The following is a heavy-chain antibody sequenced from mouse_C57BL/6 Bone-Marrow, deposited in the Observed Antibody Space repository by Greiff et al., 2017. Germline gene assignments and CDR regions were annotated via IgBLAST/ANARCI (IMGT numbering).Heavy chain of an antibody. D-gene: IGHD1-1*01. CDR3: ARAYYDGSWFAY. V-gene: IGHV5-6*02. J-gene: IGHJ3*01. CDR2: ISSGGSYT. Sequence: DVMLVESGGDLVKPGGSLKLSCAASGFTFSSYAMSWVRQPPDKRLEWVATISSGGSYTYYPDSVKGRFTISRDNTKNALYLQMSILKSEDTAMYYCARAYYDGSWFAYWGQGTLVTVSA. CDR1: GFTFSSYA.